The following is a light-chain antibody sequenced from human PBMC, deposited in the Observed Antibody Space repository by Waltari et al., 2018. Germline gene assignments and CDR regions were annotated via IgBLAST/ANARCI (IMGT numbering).Light chain of an antibody. CDR1: QSIRSW. V-gene: IGKV1-5*01. CDR2: DAS. Sequence: DIQMTPSPSTVSASVGARVTITCRASQSIRSWLAWYQQTPGKAPKVLIYDASTLESGVSSRFSGSGSGTEFTLTINGLQPDDFATYYCQHYNNYSFGQGTRVEIK. J-gene: IGKJ1*01. CDR3: QHYNNYS.